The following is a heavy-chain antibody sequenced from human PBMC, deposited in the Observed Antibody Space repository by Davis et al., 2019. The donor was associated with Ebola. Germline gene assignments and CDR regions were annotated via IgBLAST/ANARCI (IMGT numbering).Heavy chain of an antibody. Sequence: GESLKISCATSGFSLGPHGMHWIRQAPGKGLEWVAMSVNDATTQYYGDSVRGRFTISRDNPRKMMYLQMNNLRVQDTAVYYCARDGQWELLVYYYYGMDVWGQGTTVTVS. D-gene: IGHD3-22*01. V-gene: IGHV3-33*01. CDR3: ARDGQWELLVYYYYGMDV. CDR2: SVNDATTQ. J-gene: IGHJ6*02. CDR1: GFSLGPHG.